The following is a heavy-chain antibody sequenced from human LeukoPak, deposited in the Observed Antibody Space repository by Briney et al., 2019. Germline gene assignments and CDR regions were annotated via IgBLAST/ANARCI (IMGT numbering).Heavy chain of an antibody. CDR1: GFTVSSNY. CDR3: ASSGSSWYSYEY. Sequence: GGSLRLSCAASGFTVSSNYMSWVRQAPGKGLEWVSVIYSGGSTYYADSVKGRFTISRDNSKNTLYLQMNSLRAEDTAVYYCASSGSSWYSYEYWGQGTLVTVSS. J-gene: IGHJ4*02. D-gene: IGHD6-13*01. CDR2: IYSGGST. V-gene: IGHV3-53*01.